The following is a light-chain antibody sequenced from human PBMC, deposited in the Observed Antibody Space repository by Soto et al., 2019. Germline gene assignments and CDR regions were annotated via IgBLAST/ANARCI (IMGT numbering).Light chain of an antibody. CDR2: EVS. CDR1: SSGVGGYNY. Sequence: QSVLTQPASVSGSPGQSITISCTGTSSGVGGYNYVSWYQQHPGKAPKLMIYEVSNRPSGVSNRFSGSKSGNTASLTISGLQAEDEADYYCSSYTSSITRVFGTGTKLTVL. J-gene: IGLJ1*01. V-gene: IGLV2-14*01. CDR3: SSYTSSITRV.